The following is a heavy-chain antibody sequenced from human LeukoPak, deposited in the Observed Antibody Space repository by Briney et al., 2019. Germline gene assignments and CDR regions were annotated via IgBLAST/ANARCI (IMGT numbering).Heavy chain of an antibody. CDR2: ISSSSSYI. D-gene: IGHD1-26*01. CDR1: GFTFSTYS. V-gene: IGHV3-21*01. Sequence: GGSLSLSCAASGFTFSTYSMNWVRQAPGEGLEWVSSISSSSSYIYYADSVKGRFTISRDNAKNSLYLQMNSLRAEDTAVYYCAMEGYSGNYPAYWGQGTLVTVSS. CDR3: AMEGYSGNYPAY. J-gene: IGHJ4*02.